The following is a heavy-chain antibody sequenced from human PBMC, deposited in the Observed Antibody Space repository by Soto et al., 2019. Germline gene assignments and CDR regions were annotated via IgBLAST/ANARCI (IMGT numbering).Heavy chain of an antibody. CDR2: ISYDGSNK. Sequence: SLGLSCAASGFTFCSSAMPGARQAPGKGLEWVAVISYDGSNKYYADSVKGRFTISRDNSKNTLYLQMNSLRAEDTAVYYCARAVDTAMSKAYYYYGMDVWGQGTTVTVSS. CDR3: ARAVDTAMSKAYYYYGMDV. D-gene: IGHD5-18*01. CDR1: GFTFCSSA. J-gene: IGHJ6*02. V-gene: IGHV3-30-3*01.